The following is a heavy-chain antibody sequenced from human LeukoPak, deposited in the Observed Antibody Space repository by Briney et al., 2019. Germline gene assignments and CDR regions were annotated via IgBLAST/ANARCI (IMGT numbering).Heavy chain of an antibody. V-gene: IGHV4-4*07. CDR3: AREGGDPRWLDP. J-gene: IGHJ5*02. CDR2: INISGST. Sequence: SETLSLTCTVSGGSISSYYWTWIRQSAGKGLGWIGRINISGSTNYNPSLRSRVTMSVNTSKNQFSLNLTSVTAADTAVYSCAREGGDPRWLDPWGQGTLVTVSS. D-gene: IGHD6-25*01. CDR1: GGSISSYY.